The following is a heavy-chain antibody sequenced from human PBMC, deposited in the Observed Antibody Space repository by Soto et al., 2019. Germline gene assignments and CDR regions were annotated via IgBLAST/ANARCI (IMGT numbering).Heavy chain of an antibody. V-gene: IGHV3-23*01. CDR3: AKDVVYVHPKAKVGATRGGYFDY. D-gene: IGHD1-26*01. CDR1: GFTFSSYA. CDR2: ISGSGGST. Sequence: GGSLRLSCAASGFTFSSYAMSWVRQAPGKGLEWVSAISGSGGSTYYADSVKGRFTISRDNSKNTLYLQMNSLRAEDTAVYYCAKDVVYVHPKAKVGATRGGYFDYWGQGTLVTVSS. J-gene: IGHJ4*02.